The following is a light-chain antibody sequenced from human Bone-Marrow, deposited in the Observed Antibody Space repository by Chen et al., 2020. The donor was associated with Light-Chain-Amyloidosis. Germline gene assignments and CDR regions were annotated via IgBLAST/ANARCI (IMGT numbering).Light chain of an antibody. Sequence: NFMLTQPHSVSASPGKTVTISCTGSRGSLASKDVQWYQQRPGGAPTTVIFEDNQRPSGVPARFSGSIDSSSNSASLTISGLKTEDEADYYCQSYDSSKLVFGGGTKLTVL. CDR2: EDN. CDR3: QSYDSSKLV. V-gene: IGLV6-57*02. CDR1: RGSLASKD. J-gene: IGLJ3*02.